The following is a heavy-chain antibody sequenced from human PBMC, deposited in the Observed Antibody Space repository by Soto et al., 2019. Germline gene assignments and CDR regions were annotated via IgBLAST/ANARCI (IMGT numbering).Heavy chain of an antibody. CDR3: AKGGYSGYDSLAC. V-gene: IGHV3-23*01. Sequence: EVQLLESGGGLVQPGGSLRLSCAASGFTFSSYAMSWVRQAPGKGLEWVSAISGSGGSTYYADSVKGRFTISRDNSKNTLYLQMNSLRAEYTAVYYCAKGGYSGYDSLACWGQGTLVTVSS. CDR2: ISGSGGST. D-gene: IGHD5-12*01. CDR1: GFTFSSYA. J-gene: IGHJ4*02.